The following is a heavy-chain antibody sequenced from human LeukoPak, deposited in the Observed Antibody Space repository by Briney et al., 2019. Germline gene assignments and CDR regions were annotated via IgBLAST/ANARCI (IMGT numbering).Heavy chain of an antibody. J-gene: IGHJ4*02. V-gene: IGHV3-30-3*01. CDR2: ISYDGSNK. Sequence: GRSLRLPCAASGFTFSSYAMHWVRQAPGKGLEWVAVISYDGSNKYYADSVKGRFTISRDNSKNTLYLQMNSLRAEDTAVYYCARAGGSSFDDYWGQGTLVTVSP. CDR1: GFTFSSYA. CDR3: ARAGGSSFDDY. D-gene: IGHD6-13*01.